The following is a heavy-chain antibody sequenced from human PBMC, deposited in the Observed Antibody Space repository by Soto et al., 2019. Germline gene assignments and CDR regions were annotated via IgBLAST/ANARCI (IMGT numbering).Heavy chain of an antibody. Sequence: PGGSLRLSCAASGFTFSSYWMSWVRQAPGKGLEWVANIKQDGSEKYYVDSVKGRFTISRDNAKNSLYLQMNSLRAEDTAVYYCARDQTTVTSLYYYYAMDVWGQGTTVTVSS. CDR1: GFTFSSYW. CDR2: IKQDGSEK. D-gene: IGHD4-17*01. CDR3: ARDQTTVTSLYYYYAMDV. V-gene: IGHV3-7*01. J-gene: IGHJ6*02.